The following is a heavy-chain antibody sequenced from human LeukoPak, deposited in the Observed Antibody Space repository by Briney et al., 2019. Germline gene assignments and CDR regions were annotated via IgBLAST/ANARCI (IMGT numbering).Heavy chain of an antibody. CDR1: GFTFSSYG. V-gene: IGHV3-23*01. D-gene: IGHD6-13*01. CDR2: ISGSGGST. Sequence: PGGSLRLSCAASGFTFSSYGMSWVRQAPGKGLEWVSAISGSGGSTYYADSVKGRFTISRDNSKNTLYLQMNSLRAEDTAVYYCAKAYGVEWSSSWYLPGASAEFDYWGQGTLVTVSS. CDR3: AKAYGVEWSSSWYLPGASAEFDY. J-gene: IGHJ4*02.